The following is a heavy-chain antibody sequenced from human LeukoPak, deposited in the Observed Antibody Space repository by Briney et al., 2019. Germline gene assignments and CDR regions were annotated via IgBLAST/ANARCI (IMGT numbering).Heavy chain of an antibody. Sequence: GSLRLSCAASGFTFSSYSMNWVRQAPGKGLEWVSSISSSSSYIYYADSVKGRFTISRDNAKNSLYLQMNSLRAEDTAVYYCARDGEGHYYGSGSYGFDYWGQGTLVTVSS. CDR3: ARDGEGHYYGSGSYGFDY. J-gene: IGHJ4*02. CDR2: ISSSSSYI. V-gene: IGHV3-21*01. CDR1: GFTFSSYS. D-gene: IGHD3-10*01.